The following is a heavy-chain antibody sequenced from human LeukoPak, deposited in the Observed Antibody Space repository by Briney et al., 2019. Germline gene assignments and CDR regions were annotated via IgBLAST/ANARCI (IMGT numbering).Heavy chain of an antibody. D-gene: IGHD2-21*01. J-gene: IGHJ4*02. CDR2: ISSSSSTI. CDR3: ARGQYC. V-gene: IGHV3-48*02. CDR1: GFTFSSYS. Sequence: GPSLRLSCAASGFTFSSYSMNLVRQAPGKGLEWGSYISSSSSTIYYADSVKGRFTISRDNAKNSLYLQMNSLRDEETAVYYCARGQYCGGQGTLVSVCS.